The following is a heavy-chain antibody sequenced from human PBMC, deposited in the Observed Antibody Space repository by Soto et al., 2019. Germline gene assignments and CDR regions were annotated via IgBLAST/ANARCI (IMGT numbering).Heavy chain of an antibody. V-gene: IGHV1-46*03. Sequence: QAQLLQSGTEVTKPGASVKVSCAASGYTFTNYYMHWVRQAPGQGLEWMGVINPSSGSTDTAQRFQGRVTLTRDTSTRTIYMEMRSLRAEDTAVYYCARVSDCRGGRCYDAFDIWGQGTKVTVSS. D-gene: IGHD2-15*01. CDR2: INPSSGST. CDR3: ARVSDCRGGRCYDAFDI. J-gene: IGHJ3*02. CDR1: GYTFTNYY.